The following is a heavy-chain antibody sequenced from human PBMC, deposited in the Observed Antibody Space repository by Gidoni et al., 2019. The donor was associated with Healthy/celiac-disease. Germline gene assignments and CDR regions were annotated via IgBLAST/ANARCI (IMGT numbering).Heavy chain of an antibody. CDR3: ARLTNYPSSSILDD. J-gene: IGHJ4*02. CDR1: GGSISSYY. CDR2: VYYSGST. V-gene: IGHV4-59*08. D-gene: IGHD6-13*01. Sequence: QVQLQASGPGLVKPSETLSLPCTVSGGSISSYYWSWIRQPPGTGLEWIGYVYYSGSTNYNPSLKRRVTISVDTSKNQFSLKLSSVTAADTAVYYCARLTNYPSSSILDDWGQGTLVTVSS.